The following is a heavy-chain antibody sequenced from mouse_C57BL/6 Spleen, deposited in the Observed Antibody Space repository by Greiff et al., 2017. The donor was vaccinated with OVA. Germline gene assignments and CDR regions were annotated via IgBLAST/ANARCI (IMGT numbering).Heavy chain of an antibody. CDR1: GFNIKNTY. D-gene: IGHD2-3*01. CDR3: ASYDGYYEGYFDV. J-gene: IGHJ1*03. CDR2: IDPANGNT. V-gene: IGHV14-3*01. Sequence: EVKLQESVAELVRPGASVKLSCTASGFNIKNTYMHWVKQRPEQGLEWIGRIDPANGNTKYAPKFQGKAPITADTSSHTAYLQLSSLTSEDTAIYYCASYDGYYEGYFDVWGTGTTVTVSS.